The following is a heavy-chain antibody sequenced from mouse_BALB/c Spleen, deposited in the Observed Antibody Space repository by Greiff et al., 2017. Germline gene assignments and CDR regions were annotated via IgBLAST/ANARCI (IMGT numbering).Heavy chain of an antibody. CDR2: IYPGNGDT. J-gene: IGHJ4*01. CDR1: GYTFTSYN. Sequence: QVQLQQPGAELVKPGASVKMSCKASGYTFTSYNMHWVKQTPGQGLEWIGAIYPGNGDTSYNQKFKGKATLTADKSSSTAYMQLSSLTSEDSAVYYCARKKYGGAMDYWGQGTSVTVSS. D-gene: IGHD2-10*02. CDR3: ARKKYGGAMDY. V-gene: IGHV1-12*01.